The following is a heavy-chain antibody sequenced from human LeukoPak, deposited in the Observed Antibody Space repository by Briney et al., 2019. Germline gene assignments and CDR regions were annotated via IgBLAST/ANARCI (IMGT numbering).Heavy chain of an antibody. CDR1: GFTFSIYS. D-gene: IGHD5-12*01. Sequence: GGSLRLSCAASGFTFSIYSMNWVRQAPGKGLEWVSSITSTSRYIYYGDSVKGRFTIPIDNAKNSLYLQMNSLRAEDTAVYYCARDQGSGYDLVPYYDYYMDVWGKGTTVTVSS. CDR2: ITSTSRYI. J-gene: IGHJ6*03. V-gene: IGHV3-21*01. CDR3: ARDQGSGYDLVPYYDYYMDV.